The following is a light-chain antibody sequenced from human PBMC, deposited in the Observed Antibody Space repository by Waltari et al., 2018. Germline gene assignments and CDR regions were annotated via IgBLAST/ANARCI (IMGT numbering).Light chain of an antibody. Sequence: EIVMTQSPIILSVSPGERATLSCRASHSVGTHLAWYQQKPGQAPRLLIYGASTRATGVPAKFRGRGSGTDFTLTISSLQSEDFAVYYCQQYYHWVAFGGGTWVQIK. J-gene: IGKJ4*01. V-gene: IGKV3-15*01. CDR2: GAS. CDR1: HSVGTH. CDR3: QQYYHWVA.